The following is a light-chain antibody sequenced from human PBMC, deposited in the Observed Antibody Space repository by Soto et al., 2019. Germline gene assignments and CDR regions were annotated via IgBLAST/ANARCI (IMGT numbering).Light chain of an antibody. CDR2: GAS. V-gene: IGKV3-15*01. CDR1: QSVSSX. J-gene: IGKJ1*01. CDR3: QXXNNWPPDRT. Sequence: EIVMTQSPATLSVSPGERATLSCRASQSVSSXXXWYQQKPGQAPRLLIYGASTRATGIPARFSGSGSGTXXXXXXXXXXSXDFAIXFXQXXNNWPPDRTFGQGTKVEIK.